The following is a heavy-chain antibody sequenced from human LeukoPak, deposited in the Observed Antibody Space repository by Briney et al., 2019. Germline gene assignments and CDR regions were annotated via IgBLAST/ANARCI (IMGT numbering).Heavy chain of an antibody. V-gene: IGHV3-33*06. Sequence: GGSLRLSCAASGFTFSSYGMHWVRQAPGKGLEWVAVIWYDGSNKYYADSVKGRFTISRDNSKNTLYLQMNSLRAEDTAVYYCAKDHDILTGYFDYWGQGTLVTVPS. CDR3: AKDHDILTGYFDY. CDR1: GFTFSSYG. CDR2: IWYDGSNK. D-gene: IGHD3-9*01. J-gene: IGHJ4*02.